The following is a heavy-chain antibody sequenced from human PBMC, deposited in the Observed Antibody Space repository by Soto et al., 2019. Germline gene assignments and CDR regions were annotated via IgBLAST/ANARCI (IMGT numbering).Heavy chain of an antibody. CDR1: GGSISSYY. CDR3: AREVPPYGSGSRAFDI. V-gene: IGHV4-59*01. J-gene: IGHJ3*02. CDR2: IYYSGST. Sequence: SETLSLTCTVSGGSISSYYWSWIRQPPGKGLEWIGYIYYSGSTNYNPSLKSRVTISVDTSKNQFSLKLSSVTAADTAVYYCAREVPPYGSGSRAFDIWGQGTMVTVSS. D-gene: IGHD3-10*01.